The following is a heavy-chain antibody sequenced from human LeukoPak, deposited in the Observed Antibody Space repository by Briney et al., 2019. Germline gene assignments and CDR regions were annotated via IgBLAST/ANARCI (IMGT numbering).Heavy chain of an antibody. D-gene: IGHD3-22*01. V-gene: IGHV4-59*01. CDR1: GGSISSYY. CDR2: IYYSGST. CDR3: ARPRYYDSSGYYPLDY. Sequence: SETLSLTCTVSGGSISSYYWSWIRQPPGKGLEWIGYIYYSGSTNYNPSLKSRVTISVDTSKNQFSLKLSSVTAADTAVYYCARPRYYDSSGYYPLDYRGQGTLVTVSS. J-gene: IGHJ4*02.